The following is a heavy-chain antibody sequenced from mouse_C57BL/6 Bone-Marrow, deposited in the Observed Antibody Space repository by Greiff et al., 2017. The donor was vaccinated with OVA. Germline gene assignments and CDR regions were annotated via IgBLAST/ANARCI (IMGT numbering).Heavy chain of an antibody. CDR3: ASDSLYYCSSLFDY. CDR2: ISDGGSYT. J-gene: IGHJ2*01. CDR1: GFTFSSYA. D-gene: IGHD1-1*01. Sequence: EVQVVESGGGLVKPGGSLKLSCAASGFTFSSYAMSWVRQTPEKRLEWVATISDGGSYTYYPDNVKGRFTISRDNAKNNLYLQMSHLKSEDTAMYYCASDSLYYCSSLFDYWGQGTTLTVSS. V-gene: IGHV5-4*01.